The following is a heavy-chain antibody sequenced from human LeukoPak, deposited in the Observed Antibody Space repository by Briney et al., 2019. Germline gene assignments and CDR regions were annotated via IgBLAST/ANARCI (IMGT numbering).Heavy chain of an antibody. CDR2: INHSGST. D-gene: IGHD4-17*01. V-gene: IGHV4-34*01. J-gene: IGHJ5*02. CDR1: GGSISSYY. Sequence: SETLSLTCTVSGGSISSYYWSWIRQPPGKGLEWIGEINHSGSTNYNPSLKSRVTISVDTSKNQFSLKLSSVTAADTAVYYCARPDGVYNWFDPWGQGTLVTVSS. CDR3: ARPDGVYNWFDP.